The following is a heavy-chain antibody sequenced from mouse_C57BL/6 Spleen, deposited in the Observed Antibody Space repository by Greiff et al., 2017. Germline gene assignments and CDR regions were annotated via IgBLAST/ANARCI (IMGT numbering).Heavy chain of an antibody. J-gene: IGHJ1*03. CDR1: GYSITSGYY. CDR3: AREGYGGDWYFDV. V-gene: IGHV3-6*01. D-gene: IGHD2-2*01. Sequence: EVKLMESGPGLVKPSQSLSLTCSVTGYSITSGYYWNWIRQFPGNKLEWMGYISYDGSNNYNPSLKNRISITRDTSKNQFFLKLNSVTTEDTATYYCAREGYGGDWYFDVWGTGTTVTVSS. CDR2: ISYDGSN.